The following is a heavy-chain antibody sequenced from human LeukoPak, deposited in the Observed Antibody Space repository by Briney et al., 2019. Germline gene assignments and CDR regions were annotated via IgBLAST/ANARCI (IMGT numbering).Heavy chain of an antibody. D-gene: IGHD3-22*01. J-gene: IGHJ4*02. CDR1: GYMFTSYG. CDR3: ARNPYYDSKGYYAY. CDR2: INIYKGNT. V-gene: IGHV1-18*01. Sequence: ASVRVSCKTSGYMFTSYGISWIRQAPGQGLEWMGWINIYKGNTKYAQNFQGRVTMTTDTSTSTAYMELRSLRSDDTALYHCARNPYYDSKGYYAYWGQGTLVTVSS.